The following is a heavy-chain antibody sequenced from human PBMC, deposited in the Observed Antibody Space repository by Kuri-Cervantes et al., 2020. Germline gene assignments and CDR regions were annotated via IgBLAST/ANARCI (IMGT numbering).Heavy chain of an antibody. D-gene: IGHD2-2*01. J-gene: IGHJ4*02. Sequence: ASVKVSCKVSGYTLTELSMHWVRQAPGKGLEWMGGFDPEDGETIYAQKSQGRVTMTEDTSTDTAYMELSSLRSEDTAVYYCATGPAYCSSTSCLSFDYWGQGTLVTVSS. CDR1: GYTLTELS. V-gene: IGHV1-24*01. CDR3: ATGPAYCSSTSCLSFDY. CDR2: FDPEDGET.